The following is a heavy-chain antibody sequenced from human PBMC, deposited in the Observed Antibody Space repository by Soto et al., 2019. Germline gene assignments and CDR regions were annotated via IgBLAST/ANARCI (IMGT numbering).Heavy chain of an antibody. Sequence: PSETLSLTCPVSGGSISSYYWSWIRQPPGKGLEWIGYIYYSGSTNYNPSLKSRVTISVDTSKNQFSLKLSSVTAADTAVYYCARGGYCSSTSCSAQYYFDYWGQGTLVTVSS. J-gene: IGHJ4*02. CDR2: IYYSGST. CDR3: ARGGYCSSTSCSAQYYFDY. V-gene: IGHV4-59*01. CDR1: GGSISSYY. D-gene: IGHD2-2*01.